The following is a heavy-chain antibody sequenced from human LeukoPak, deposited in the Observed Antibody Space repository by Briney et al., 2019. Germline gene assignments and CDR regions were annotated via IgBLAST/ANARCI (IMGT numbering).Heavy chain of an antibody. D-gene: IGHD3-22*01. V-gene: IGHV3-15*01. Sequence: GGSLRLSCAASGFTFSNAWMSWVRQAPGKGLEWVGRIKSKTDGGTTDYAAPVKGRFTISRDDSKSTLYLQMNSLKTEDTAVYYCAKDHYDSSGYSDYWGQGTLVTVSS. CDR2: IKSKTDGGTT. CDR1: GFTFSNAW. CDR3: AKDHYDSSGYSDY. J-gene: IGHJ4*02.